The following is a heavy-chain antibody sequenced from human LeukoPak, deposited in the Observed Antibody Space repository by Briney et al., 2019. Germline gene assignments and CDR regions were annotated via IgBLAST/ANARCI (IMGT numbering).Heavy chain of an antibody. Sequence: GGSLRLSCAASGFTFSSYWMSWVRQAPGKGLEWVANIKQDGSEKYYVDSVKGRFTISRDNSKNTLYLQMNSLRAEDTAVYYCAKDSAVAGSFDYWGQGTLVTVSS. CDR3: AKDSAVAGSFDY. CDR2: IKQDGSEK. D-gene: IGHD6-19*01. CDR1: GFTFSSYW. J-gene: IGHJ4*02. V-gene: IGHV3-7*01.